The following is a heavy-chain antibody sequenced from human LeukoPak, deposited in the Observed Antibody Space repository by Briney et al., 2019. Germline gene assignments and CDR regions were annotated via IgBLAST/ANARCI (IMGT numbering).Heavy chain of an antibody. CDR1: GGSVSSYY. Sequence: SETLSLTCTVSGGSVSSYYWSWIRQPPGKGLEWIGYIYTSGSTNYNPSLKSRVTISVDTSKNQFSLKLSSVTAADTAVYYCARQGDGYIPYYYYMDVWGKGTTVTVSS. CDR2: IYTSGST. J-gene: IGHJ6*03. V-gene: IGHV4-4*09. CDR3: ARQGDGYIPYYYYMDV. D-gene: IGHD5-24*01.